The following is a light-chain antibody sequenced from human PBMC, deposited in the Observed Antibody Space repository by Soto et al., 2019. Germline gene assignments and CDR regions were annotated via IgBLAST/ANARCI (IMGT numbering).Light chain of an antibody. CDR2: LGSDGRH. CDR1: SGHSTYS. Sequence: QLVLTQSPSASASLGASVKLTCTLSSGHSTYSIAWHQQQPEKGPRYLMKLGSDGRHTKGDGIPDRFSGSSSGSERYLTISSLQSEDGADYYCQTWGTGIRVFGGGTKVTVL. V-gene: IGLV4-69*01. CDR3: QTWGTGIRV. J-gene: IGLJ3*02.